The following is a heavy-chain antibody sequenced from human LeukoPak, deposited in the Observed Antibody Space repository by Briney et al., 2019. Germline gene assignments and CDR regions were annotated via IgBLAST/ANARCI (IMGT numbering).Heavy chain of an antibody. CDR1: GGTFSSYA. Sequence: SVKVSCKASGGTFSSYAISWVRQAPGQGLEWMGGVIPIFGTANYAQKFQGRVTITADESTSTAYMELSSLRSEDTAVYYCAINTVRGVIITDYWGQGTLVTVSS. J-gene: IGHJ4*02. D-gene: IGHD3-10*01. CDR2: VIPIFGTA. CDR3: AINTVRGVIITDY. V-gene: IGHV1-69*13.